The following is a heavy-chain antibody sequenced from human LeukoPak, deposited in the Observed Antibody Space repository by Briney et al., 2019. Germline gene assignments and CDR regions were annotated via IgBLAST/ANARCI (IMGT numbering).Heavy chain of an antibody. CDR2: IKQDGSEK. CDR3: ARVRTSPQYYYYGMDV. V-gene: IGHV3-7*03. Sequence: PGGSLRLSCAASGFTFSSYWVSWVRQAPGKGLEWVANIKQDGSEKYYVDSVKGRFTISRDNAKNSLYLQMNSLRAEDTAVYYCARVRTSPQYYYYGMDVWGQGTTVTVSS. J-gene: IGHJ6*02. CDR1: GFTFSSYW.